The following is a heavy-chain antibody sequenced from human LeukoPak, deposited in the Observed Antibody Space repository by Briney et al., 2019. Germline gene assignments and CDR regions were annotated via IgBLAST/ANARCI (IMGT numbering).Heavy chain of an antibody. J-gene: IGHJ6*03. CDR1: GGSISRHY. CDR3: ARATAAQPYYYMDV. Sequence: SETLSLTCTVSGGSISRHYWNWIRQPPGKGLEWIGYIYYSGSTKYNPSLKSRVSISVDTSKNQFSLKLSPVTAADTAVYYCARATAAQPYYYMDVWGKGTTVTVSS. D-gene: IGHD2-2*01. CDR2: IYYSGST. V-gene: IGHV4-59*11.